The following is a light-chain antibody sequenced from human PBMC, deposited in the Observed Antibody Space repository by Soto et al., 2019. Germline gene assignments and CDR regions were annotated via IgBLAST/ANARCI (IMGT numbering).Light chain of an antibody. CDR3: QQYGSSPPWT. CDR1: QSVSSSY. CDR2: GAS. J-gene: IGKJ1*01. V-gene: IGKV3-20*01. Sequence: EIELTQSPGTLSLSPGERATLSCRASQSVSSSYLAWYQQIPGQAPRLLIYGASSRATGIPDRFSGSGSGTDFTITISRLEPEDFAVHYCQQYGSSPPWTFGQGTKVEIK.